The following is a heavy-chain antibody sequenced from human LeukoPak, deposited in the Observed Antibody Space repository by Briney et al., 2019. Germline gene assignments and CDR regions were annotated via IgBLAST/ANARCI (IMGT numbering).Heavy chain of an antibody. CDR2: IYHSGST. CDR3: AAQQLAYYYYYMDV. CDR1: GYSISSGYY. Sequence: PSETLSLTCTVSGYSISSGYYWGWIRQPPGKGLEWIGSIYHSGSTYYNPSLKSRVTISVDTSKNQFSLKLSSVTAADTAVYYCAAQQLAYYYYYMDVWGKGTTVTVSS. J-gene: IGHJ6*03. D-gene: IGHD6-13*01. V-gene: IGHV4-38-2*02.